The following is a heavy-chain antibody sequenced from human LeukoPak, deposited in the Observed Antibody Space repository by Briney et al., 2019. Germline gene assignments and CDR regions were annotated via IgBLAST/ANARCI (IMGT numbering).Heavy chain of an antibody. CDR2: IYTGGST. J-gene: IGHJ6*03. CDR3: ARGGGSYGRYYYMDV. Sequence: PSETLSLTCTVSGGSISSGDYYWNWIRQPAGKALQWIGRIYTGGSTNYNPSLKSRVTISVDTSKNQFSLKVSSVTAADTAVYYCARGGGSYGRYYYMDVWGKGTTVTISS. D-gene: IGHD1-26*01. V-gene: IGHV4-61*02. CDR1: GGSISSGDYY.